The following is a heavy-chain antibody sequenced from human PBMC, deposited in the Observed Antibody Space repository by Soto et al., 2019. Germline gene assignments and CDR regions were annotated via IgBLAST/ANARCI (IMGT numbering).Heavy chain of an antibody. V-gene: IGHV4-31*03. CDR2: IYYSGGT. Sequence: PSENLSLTCTVSGYSITSGGYYCRWIRHLPGKGLEWIGYIYYSGGTQFNPSLKSRVSMSVDTSKNQFSLRLSSVTAADTAVYYCATLLGSHQHYYFGIDVWGQGTTVT. J-gene: IGHJ6*02. CDR1: GYSITSGGYY. CDR3: ATLLGSHQHYYFGIDV. D-gene: IGHD2-2*01.